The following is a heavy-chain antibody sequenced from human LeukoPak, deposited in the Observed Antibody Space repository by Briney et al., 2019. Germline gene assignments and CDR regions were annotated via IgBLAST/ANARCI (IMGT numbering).Heavy chain of an antibody. CDR1: GGSVSSGNYY. V-gene: IGHV3-23*01. Sequence: PSETLSLTCSVSGGSVSSGNYYWSWVRQAPGKGLEWVSAISGSGGSTYYADSVKGRFTISRDNSKNTLYLQMNSLRAEDTAVYYCAKDGFGVGQLCLHDAFDIWGQGTMVTVSS. D-gene: IGHD2-2*01. CDR2: ISGSGGST. CDR3: AKDGFGVGQLCLHDAFDI. J-gene: IGHJ3*02.